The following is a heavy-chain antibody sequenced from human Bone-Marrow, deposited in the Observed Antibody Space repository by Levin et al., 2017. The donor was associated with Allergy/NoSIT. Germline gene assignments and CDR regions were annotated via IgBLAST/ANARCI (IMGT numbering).Heavy chain of an antibody. D-gene: IGHD3-16*01. V-gene: IGHV3-21*01. Sequence: GGSLRLSCAASGFTFTDYVMHRVRQAPGKGLEWISSISRVSGTYMYYADSVRGRFTISRDNANKSLYLQLNSLRAEDTAVYYCAGGRYWGQGALVTVSS. CDR1: GFTFTDYV. CDR3: AGGRY. CDR2: ISRVSGTYM. J-gene: IGHJ4*02.